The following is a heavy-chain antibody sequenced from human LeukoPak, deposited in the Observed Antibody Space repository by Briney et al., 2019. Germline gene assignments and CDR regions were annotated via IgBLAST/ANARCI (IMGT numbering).Heavy chain of an antibody. V-gene: IGHV4-59*01. CDR2: FYYSGIT. CDR1: GGSMNDYY. CDR3: ARNGRDGSGYSSNWFDP. J-gene: IGHJ5*02. Sequence: PSETLSLTCTVSGGSMNDYYWSWIRQPPGKGLEWIASFYYSGITAYNPSLKSRATISLDTSKNQVSLNLNSVTAADTAVYYCARNGRDGSGYSSNWFDPWGQGTLVTVSS. D-gene: IGHD3-22*01.